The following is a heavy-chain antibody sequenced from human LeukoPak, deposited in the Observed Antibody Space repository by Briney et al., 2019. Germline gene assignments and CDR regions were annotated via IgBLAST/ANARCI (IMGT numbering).Heavy chain of an antibody. V-gene: IGHV3-23*01. D-gene: IGHD1-1*01. CDR1: GFTFTSCA. J-gene: IGHJ4*02. Sequence: GGSLRLSCAASGFTFTSCAMSWVRQAPGKGLEWVSAISAGSDVIYYADSVKGRFTISRDNSKNTVYLQMNSLRVEDTAMYYCAKDDPTGTYVWGQGTLVTVSS. CDR3: AKDDPTGTYV. CDR2: ISAGSDVI.